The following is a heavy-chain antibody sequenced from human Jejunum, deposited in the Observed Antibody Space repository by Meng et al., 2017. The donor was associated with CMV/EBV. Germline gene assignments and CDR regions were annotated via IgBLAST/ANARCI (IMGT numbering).Heavy chain of an antibody. CDR1: GFTFSNYW. V-gene: IGHV3-7*03. CDR3: ARDGRANSEYPYFDY. Sequence: GFTFSNYWMTLVRQAPGKGLEWVANIRQDGSEKYYVDSVKGRFTISRDNVKNSLYLQMDSLTTEDTALYYCARDGRANSEYPYFDYWGQGTLVTVSS. CDR2: IRQDGSEK. D-gene: IGHD2/OR15-2a*01. J-gene: IGHJ4*02.